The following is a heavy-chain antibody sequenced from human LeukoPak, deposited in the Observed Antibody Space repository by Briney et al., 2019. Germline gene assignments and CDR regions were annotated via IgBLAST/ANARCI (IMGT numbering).Heavy chain of an antibody. V-gene: IGHV3-7*01. CDR1: GFTFSADW. Sequence: GGSLRLSCAPSGFTFSADWMSWVRQAPGKGLEWVASINQDGSEKYYVDSLKGRFTISRDNTKKSLYLQMNSLRAEDTAVYYCARCSTQYYYYGMDVWGQGTTVTVSS. D-gene: IGHD2-15*01. J-gene: IGHJ6*02. CDR3: ARCSTQYYYYGMDV. CDR2: INQDGSEK.